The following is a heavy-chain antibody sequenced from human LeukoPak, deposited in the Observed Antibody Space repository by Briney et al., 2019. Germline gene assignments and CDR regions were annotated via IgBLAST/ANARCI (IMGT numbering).Heavy chain of an antibody. CDR2: ISSSGSTI. J-gene: IGHJ6*02. CDR1: GFTFSSYE. V-gene: IGHV3-48*03. D-gene: IGHD2-2*01. Sequence: HPGGPLRLSCAASGFTFSSYEMNWVRQAPGKGLEWVSYISSSGSTIYYADSVKGRFTISRDNAKNSLYLQMNSLRAEDTAVYYCARDYCSSTSCYLYYYYGMDVWGQGTTVTVSS. CDR3: ARDYCSSTSCYLYYYYGMDV.